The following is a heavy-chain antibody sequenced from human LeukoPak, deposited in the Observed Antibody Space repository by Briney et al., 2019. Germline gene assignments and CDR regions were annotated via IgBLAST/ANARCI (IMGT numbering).Heavy chain of an antibody. CDR2: IYYSGST. J-gene: IGHJ4*02. CDR1: GGSISSYY. D-gene: IGHD1-26*01. CDR3: ARQWELLDGLDY. Sequence: SETLSLTCTVSGGSISSYYWSWIRQPPGKGLEWIGYIYYSGSTNYNPSLKSRVTISVDTSKNQFSLKLSSVTAADTAVYYCARQWELLDGLDYWGQGTLVTVSS. V-gene: IGHV4-59*08.